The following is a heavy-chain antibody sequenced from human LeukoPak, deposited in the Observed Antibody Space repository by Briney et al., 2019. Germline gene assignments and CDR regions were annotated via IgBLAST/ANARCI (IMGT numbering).Heavy chain of an antibody. J-gene: IGHJ4*02. CDR1: GGSINSYY. Sequence: SDTLSLTCTVSGGSINSYYWSWIRQPPGKGLEWIGEIYHSGSTNYNPSLKSRVTISVDKSKIQLSLKLSSVTAADTAVYYCARSGGYSYGSQVDYWGQGTLVTVSS. D-gene: IGHD5-18*01. CDR2: IYHSGST. V-gene: IGHV4-59*07. CDR3: ARSGGYSYGSQVDY.